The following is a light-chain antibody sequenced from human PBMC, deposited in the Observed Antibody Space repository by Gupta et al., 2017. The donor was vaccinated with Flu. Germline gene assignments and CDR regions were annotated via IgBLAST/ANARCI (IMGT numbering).Light chain of an antibody. CDR2: DVS. CDR1: SSDVGRSDS. Sequence: QSALTPPASVSGSPGQSITTPCTCPSSDVGRSDSVSWYQQHPGKSPKLLIYDVSNRPSGVSSRFSGSKSGNTASLTISGLQAEDETDYYCSSYTSISTFYVFGTGTKVTVL. J-gene: IGLJ1*01. CDR3: SSYTSISTFYV. V-gene: IGLV2-14*01.